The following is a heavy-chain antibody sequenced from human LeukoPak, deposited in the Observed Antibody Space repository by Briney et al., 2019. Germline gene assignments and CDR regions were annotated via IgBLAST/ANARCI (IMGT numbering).Heavy chain of an antibody. CDR3: ARVGLHCSGGSCYDY. V-gene: IGHV3-74*01. J-gene: IGHJ4*02. CDR1: GFSFSTCW. D-gene: IGHD2-15*01. CDR2: ISSDGSST. Sequence: GGSLRLSCAASGFSFSTCWMHWVRQAPGKGLVWVSRISSDGSSTTYADSVQGRFTISRDNAKNTLYLQMNSLRAEDTAVYYCARVGLHCSGGSCYDYWGQGTLVTVSS.